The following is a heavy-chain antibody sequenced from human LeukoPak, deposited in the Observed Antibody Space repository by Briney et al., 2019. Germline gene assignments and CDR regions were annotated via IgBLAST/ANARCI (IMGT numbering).Heavy chain of an antibody. Sequence: PSETLSLTCTVSGGSISGYYWSWIRQPPGKGLEWIGEINHSGSTNYNPSLESRVTISVDTSKNQFSLKLSSVTAADTAVYYCAGIQLWSTATDYYYYGMDVWGQGTTVTVSS. V-gene: IGHV4-34*01. CDR3: AGIQLWSTATDYYYYGMDV. CDR1: GGSISGYY. J-gene: IGHJ6*02. CDR2: INHSGST. D-gene: IGHD5-18*01.